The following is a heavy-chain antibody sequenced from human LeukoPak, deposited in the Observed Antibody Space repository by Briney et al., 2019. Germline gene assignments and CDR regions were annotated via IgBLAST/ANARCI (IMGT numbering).Heavy chain of an antibody. CDR1: GYTFTSYD. CDR3: ARDPTMIVVESWFDP. Sequence: ASVKVSCKASGYTFTSYDINWVRQAPGQGLEWMGIINPSGGSTSYAQKFQGRVTMTRDTSTSTVYMELSSLRSEDTAVYYCARDPTMIVVESWFDPWGQGTLVTVSS. V-gene: IGHV1-46*01. J-gene: IGHJ5*02. CDR2: INPSGGST. D-gene: IGHD3-22*01.